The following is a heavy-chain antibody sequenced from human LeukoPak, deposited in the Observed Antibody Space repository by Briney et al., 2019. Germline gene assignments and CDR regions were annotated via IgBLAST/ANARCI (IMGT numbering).Heavy chain of an antibody. D-gene: IGHD7-27*01. Sequence: PGGSLRLSCAASGFTFSSYSMNWVRQAPGKGLEWVSSISSSSSYIYYADSVKGRFTISRDNAKNTLYLQMNSLRAEDTAVYHCLRAPSSNWAYDHWGQGTLVTVSS. CDR2: ISSSSSYI. CDR1: GFTFSSYS. CDR3: LRAPSSNWAYDH. J-gene: IGHJ4*02. V-gene: IGHV3-21*01.